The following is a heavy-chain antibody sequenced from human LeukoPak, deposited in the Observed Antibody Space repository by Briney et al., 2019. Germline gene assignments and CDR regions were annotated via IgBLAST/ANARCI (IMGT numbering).Heavy chain of an antibody. Sequence: ASVKVSCKASGYTFTSYGISWVRQAPGQGLEWMGWINPNSGGTNYAQKFQGRVTMTRDTSISTAYMELSRLRSDDTAVYYCARSYLAAAGTPNWGQGTLVTVSS. CDR1: GYTFTSYG. CDR2: INPNSGGT. V-gene: IGHV1-2*02. CDR3: ARSYLAAAGTPN. J-gene: IGHJ4*02. D-gene: IGHD6-13*01.